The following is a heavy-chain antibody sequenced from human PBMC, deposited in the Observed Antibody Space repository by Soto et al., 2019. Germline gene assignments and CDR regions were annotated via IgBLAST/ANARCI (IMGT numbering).Heavy chain of an antibody. CDR1: GGTFSSYA. J-gene: IGHJ3*02. CDR2: INPSGGST. CDR3: ARTPPGRGAPDAFDI. Sequence: ASVKVSCKASGGTFSSYAISWVRQAPGQGLEWMGRINPSGGSTSYAQKFQGRVTMTRDTSTSTVYMELSSLRSEDTAVYYCARTPPGRGAPDAFDIWGQGTMVTVSS. D-gene: IGHD3-10*01. V-gene: IGHV1-46*01.